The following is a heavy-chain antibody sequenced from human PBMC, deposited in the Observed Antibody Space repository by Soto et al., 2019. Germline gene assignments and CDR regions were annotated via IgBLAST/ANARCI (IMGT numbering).Heavy chain of an antibody. Sequence: SETLSLTCTVSGGSISSGGYYWSWIRQHPGKGLEWIGYIYYSGSTYYNPSLKSRVTISVDTSKNQFSLKLSSVTAADTAVYYCAREELGDYIWGSYRFVWFDPWGQGTLVTVSS. CDR2: IYYSGST. V-gene: IGHV4-31*02. CDR1: GGSISSGGYY. CDR3: AREELGDYIWGSYRFVWFDP. J-gene: IGHJ5*02. D-gene: IGHD3-16*02.